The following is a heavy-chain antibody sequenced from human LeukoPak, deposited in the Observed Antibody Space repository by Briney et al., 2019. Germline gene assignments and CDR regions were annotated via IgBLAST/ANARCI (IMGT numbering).Heavy chain of an antibody. J-gene: IGHJ2*01. D-gene: IGHD3-22*01. CDR1: GFTVSSNY. Sequence: GGSLRLSCAASGFTVSSNYMSWVRQAPGKGLEWVSVISGGGDSTDYADSVKGRFSISRDNSKNTLYLQMNSLRAEDTAVYYCAKSPISMIVVAKGWYFDLWGRGTLVTVPS. CDR3: AKSPISMIVVAKGWYFDL. CDR2: ISGGGDST. V-gene: IGHV3-23*01.